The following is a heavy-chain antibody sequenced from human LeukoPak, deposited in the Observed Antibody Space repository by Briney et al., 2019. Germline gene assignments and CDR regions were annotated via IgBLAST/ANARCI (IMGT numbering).Heavy chain of an antibody. CDR3: ARDSSGWTWLGWYFDL. V-gene: IGHV3-53*01. D-gene: IGHD6-19*01. J-gene: IGHJ2*01. CDR1: GFTFSSYG. Sequence: PWGTLRLSCAASGFTFSSYGMSWVRQAPGKGLEWVSVIYSGGSTYYADSVKGRFTISRDNSKNTLYLQMNSLRAEDTAVYYCARDSSGWTWLGWYFDLWGRGTLVTVSS. CDR2: IYSGGST.